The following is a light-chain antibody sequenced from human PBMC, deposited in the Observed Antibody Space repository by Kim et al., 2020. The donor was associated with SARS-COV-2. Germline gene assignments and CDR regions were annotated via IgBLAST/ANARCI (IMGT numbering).Light chain of an antibody. CDR1: SNNVGNQG. CDR3: SAWDSRLRAWV. J-gene: IGLJ3*02. Sequence: RHTAPPSCTGHSNNVGNQGASWLQQHQGHPPTLLSYRNNTRPSGISERSSTSRSGTTASLTVPGLQPEGAADYHCSAWDSRLRAWVFGGGTQLTVL. V-gene: IGLV10-54*01. CDR2: RNN.